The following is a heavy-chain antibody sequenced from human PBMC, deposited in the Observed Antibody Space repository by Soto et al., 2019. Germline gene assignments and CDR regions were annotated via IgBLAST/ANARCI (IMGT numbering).Heavy chain of an antibody. CDR3: ARDLGPLTMFDY. D-gene: IGHD3-10*01. V-gene: IGHV1-3*01. J-gene: IGHJ4*02. CDR1: GYTFTSYA. CDR2: INAGNGNT. Sequence: ASVKVSCKASGYTFTSYAMHWVRQAPGQRLEWMGWINAGNGNTKYSQKFQGRVTITRDTSASTAYMELSSLRSEDTAVYYCARDLGPLTMFDYWGQGTLVIVSS.